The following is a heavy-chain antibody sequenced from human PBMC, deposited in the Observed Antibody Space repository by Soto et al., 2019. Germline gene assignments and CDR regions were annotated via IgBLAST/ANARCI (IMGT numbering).Heavy chain of an antibody. CDR2: IWYDASNQ. CDR1: GFTFRNYV. D-gene: IGHD2-21*01. J-gene: IGHJ4*02. Sequence: QVHLVESGGGVVQPGRSLRLSCAASGFTFRNYVMHWVRQAPGNGLEWVAVIWYDASNQYYADSVRGRFTISRDNSKQLLYLQMRYLRAEDTAVYFCARRSNCGADLCQGDRLDSWGQGALVSVSS. CDR3: ARRSNCGADLCQGDRLDS. V-gene: IGHV3-33*01.